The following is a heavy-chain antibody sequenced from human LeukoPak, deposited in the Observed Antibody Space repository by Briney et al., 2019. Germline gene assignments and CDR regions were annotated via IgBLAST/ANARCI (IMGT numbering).Heavy chain of an antibody. V-gene: IGHV3-23*01. CDR2: ISDSGGST. Sequence: GGSLRLPCAASGFTSSSYAMSWVRQAPGKGLEWVSAISDSGGSTYYADSVTGRFTVSRDDSKNTLYLQMNSLRAEDTAVYYCAKDLHSSSWYNYFQHWGQGTLVTVSS. D-gene: IGHD6-13*01. CDR1: GFTSSSYA. J-gene: IGHJ1*01. CDR3: AKDLHSSSWYNYFQH.